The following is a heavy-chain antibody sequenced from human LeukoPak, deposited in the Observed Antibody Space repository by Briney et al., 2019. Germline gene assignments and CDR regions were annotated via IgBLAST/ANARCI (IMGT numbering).Heavy chain of an antibody. CDR3: ARHVSTIGESFFDY. CDR2: IYYSGST. V-gene: IGHV4-39*01. Sequence: PSETLSLTCTVSGGSISSSGYYWGWIRQPPGKGLEWIGSIYYSGSTYYNPSLKSRVTISVDTSKNQFSPKLSSVTAADTAVYYCARHVSTIGESFFDYWGQGTLVTVSS. D-gene: IGHD2/OR15-2a*01. CDR1: GGSISSSGYY. J-gene: IGHJ4*02.